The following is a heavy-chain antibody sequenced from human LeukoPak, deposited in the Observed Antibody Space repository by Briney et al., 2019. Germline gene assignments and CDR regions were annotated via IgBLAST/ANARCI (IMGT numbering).Heavy chain of an antibody. CDR1: GFTFNNYN. CDR2: ISSSSTYI. CDR3: ARPTWSYNAFDI. D-gene: IGHD2-15*01. J-gene: IGHJ3*02. Sequence: GGSLRLSCTASGFTFNNYNLNWVRQAPGKGLEWVSSISSSSTYIYYADSVKGRFTVSRDNAKSSVYLQMNSLRSEDTAVYYCARPTWSYNAFDIWGRGTLVTVSS. V-gene: IGHV3-21*01.